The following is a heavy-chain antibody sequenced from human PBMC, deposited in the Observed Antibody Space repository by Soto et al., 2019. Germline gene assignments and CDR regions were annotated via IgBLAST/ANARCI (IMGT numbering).Heavy chain of an antibody. CDR1: GFTFNDAW. V-gene: IGHV3-15*07. D-gene: IGHD4-4*01. CDR2: IRSKADGGTT. CDR3: TTEPDYSNYFDY. Sequence: EVQLVESGGGLVKPGGSLRLSCAASGFTFNDAWMNWVRQAPGKGLEWVGRIRSKADGGTTDYSASVKDRFTISRDDSKNTLHLQMNSLKIEDTAVYYCTTEPDYSNYFDYWGQGTLVTVSS. J-gene: IGHJ4*02.